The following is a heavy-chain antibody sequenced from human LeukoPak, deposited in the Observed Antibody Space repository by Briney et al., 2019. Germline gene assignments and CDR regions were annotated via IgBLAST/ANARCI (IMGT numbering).Heavy chain of an antibody. CDR1: GFTFSSCG. J-gene: IGHJ6*03. D-gene: IGHD3-3*01. Sequence: GGSLRLSCAASGFTFSSCGMHWVRQAPGKGLEWVAFIRYDGSNKYYADSVKGRFTISRDNSKNTLYLQMNSLRAEDTAVYYCAKDSRITIFGVVGYMDVWGKGTTVTVSS. CDR2: IRYDGSNK. V-gene: IGHV3-30*02. CDR3: AKDSRITIFGVVGYMDV.